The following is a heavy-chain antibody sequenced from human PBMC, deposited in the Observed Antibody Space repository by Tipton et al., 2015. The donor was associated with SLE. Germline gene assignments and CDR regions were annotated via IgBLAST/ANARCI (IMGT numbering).Heavy chain of an antibody. CDR3: ASGVPSSGSYWAYFDH. J-gene: IGHJ4*02. CDR1: GGSMTSYY. D-gene: IGHD1-26*01. V-gene: IGHV4-59*12. Sequence: TLSLTCTVSGGSMTSYYWSWVRQPPGKGLEWIAYIYYSGITNYNPSLKSRVTISVDTSKNQFSLKLTSVTAADTAVYYCASGVPSSGSYWAYFDHWGQGILVTVSS. CDR2: IYYSGIT.